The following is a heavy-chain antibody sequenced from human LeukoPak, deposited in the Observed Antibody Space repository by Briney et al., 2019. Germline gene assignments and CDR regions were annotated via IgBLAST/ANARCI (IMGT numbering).Heavy chain of an antibody. V-gene: IGHV1-2*02. CDR2: INPNSGGT. D-gene: IGHD3-16*02. Sequence: EASVTVSCKASGYTFTGYYMHWVRQAPGRGLEWVGWINPNSGGTNYAQKFQGRVTMTRDTSISTAYMELSRLRSDDTAVYYCAKGTTYVWGSYRQHDAFDIWGQGTMVTVSS. CDR3: AKGTTYVWGSYRQHDAFDI. J-gene: IGHJ3*02. CDR1: GYTFTGYY.